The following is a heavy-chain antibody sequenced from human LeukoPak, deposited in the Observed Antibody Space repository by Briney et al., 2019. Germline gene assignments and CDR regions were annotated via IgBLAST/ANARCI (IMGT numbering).Heavy chain of an antibody. J-gene: IGHJ4*01. CDR1: GFTFTDYW. Sequence: PGGSLRLSCAVSGFTFTDYWMNWVRQAPGKGLEGGASLRQDGSEKTYVDSVKGRFTISRDNTKNSLSLQVNSLRVEETAVYSCARDGTAAGLYFHLWGQGTLVTVSS. V-gene: IGHV3-7*01. D-gene: IGHD6-13*01. CDR3: ARDGTAAGLYFHL. CDR2: LRQDGSEK.